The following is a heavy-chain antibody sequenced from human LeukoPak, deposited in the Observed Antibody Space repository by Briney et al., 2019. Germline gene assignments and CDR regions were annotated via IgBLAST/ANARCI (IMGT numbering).Heavy chain of an antibody. Sequence: GGSLTLFCAVSGFTFSSYWMTWVCQAPGKGLQWVANINQDGREKYYMGSMKGRLNISRDNTENSVFLQLTSLRPEDTGIYFCAKGRDYGDYWGQRTLVAVSS. CDR2: INQDGREK. CDR1: GFTFSSYW. V-gene: IGHV3-7*01. J-gene: IGHJ4*02. CDR3: AKGRDYGDY.